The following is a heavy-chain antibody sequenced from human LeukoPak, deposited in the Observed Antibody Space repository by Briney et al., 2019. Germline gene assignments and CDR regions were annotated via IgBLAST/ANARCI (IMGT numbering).Heavy chain of an antibody. V-gene: IGHV1-46*01. D-gene: IGHD3-16*01. Sequence: ASVKVSCKVSGYTFTSYYMHWVRQAPGQGLEWMGLINPSGSSTSYAQKFQGRLSLTRDMSTSTDYMELSSLRSEDTAVYYCARGARIMITFGGVLSGDYWGQGTLVTVSS. CDR3: ARGARIMITFGGVLSGDY. CDR1: GYTFTSYY. J-gene: IGHJ4*02. CDR2: INPSGSST.